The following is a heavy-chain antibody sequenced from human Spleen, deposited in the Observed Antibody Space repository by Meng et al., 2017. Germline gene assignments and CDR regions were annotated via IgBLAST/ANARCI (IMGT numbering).Heavy chain of an antibody. V-gene: IGHV1-2*02. CDR1: GYNFPDYY. Sequence: ASVKVSCKPSGYNFPDYYIHWVRRAPGQGLEWMGWINPNSGGTNYAQKFQGRVTMTRDTSISTAYMELSRLRSDDTVVYYCARDRAIVRARLDGFDIWGQGTMVTVSS. D-gene: IGHD1-26*01. CDR3: ARDRAIVRARLDGFDI. J-gene: IGHJ3*02. CDR2: INPNSGGT.